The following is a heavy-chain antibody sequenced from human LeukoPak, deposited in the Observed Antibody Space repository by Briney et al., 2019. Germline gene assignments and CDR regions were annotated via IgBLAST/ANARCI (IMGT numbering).Heavy chain of an antibody. D-gene: IGHD4-23*01. CDR1: AFTFRDYW. V-gene: IGHV3-7*01. J-gene: IGHJ4*02. CDR3: ARDRGYSTFDY. Sequence: GGSLRLSCAASAFTFRDYWMSWVRQAPGGGLEWVANIKEDGSEINYVDSVKGRFTTSRNNANNSLYLQINSLRVEDTAMYYCARDRGYSTFDYWGQGTLVTVSP. CDR2: IKEDGSEI.